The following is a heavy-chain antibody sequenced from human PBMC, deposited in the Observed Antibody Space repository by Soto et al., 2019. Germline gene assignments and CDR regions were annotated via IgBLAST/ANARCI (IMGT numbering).Heavy chain of an antibody. V-gene: IGHV3-48*01. CDR1: GITINTDG. D-gene: IGHD1-1*01. CDR2: ISSSSDTI. Sequence: VHLVESGGGSVQPGGSLRLSCAASGITINTDGMNWVRQAPGKGLEWVSYISSSSDTIYYADFVKGRFTISRDNAKNSLYLQMNILRVEDTATYYCARGMEMATTGRYDYWGQGTLVTVSS. J-gene: IGHJ4*02. CDR3: ARGMEMATTGRYDY.